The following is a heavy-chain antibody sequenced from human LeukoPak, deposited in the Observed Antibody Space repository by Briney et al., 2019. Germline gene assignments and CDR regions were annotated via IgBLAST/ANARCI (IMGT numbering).Heavy chain of an antibody. CDR3: ARGSSRVQLWFLDSYYYYMDV. Sequence: PSETLSLTCTVSGGSISSYYWSWIRQPAGKAPEWIGRIYSSGIINYNPSLKSRVTMSLDNSKNQLSLKLSYVTAADTAVYYCARGSSRVQLWFLDSYYYYMDVWGKGTTVTVSS. CDR2: IYSSGII. CDR1: GGSISSYY. J-gene: IGHJ6*03. D-gene: IGHD5-18*01. V-gene: IGHV4-4*07.